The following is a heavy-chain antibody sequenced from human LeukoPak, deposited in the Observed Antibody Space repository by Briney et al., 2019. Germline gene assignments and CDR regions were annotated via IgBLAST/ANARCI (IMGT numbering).Heavy chain of an antibody. CDR2: ISWNSGNI. Sequence: GGSLRLSCAGSGLTFDDYAMDWVRQTPGKGLEWVSGISWNSGNIAYADFVGGRFTISRDNAKNSLSLQMNSLSDEDTAVYYCAKDSYGGATFIYYMDVRGKGTTVTVSS. D-gene: IGHD2/OR15-2a*01. V-gene: IGHV3-9*01. J-gene: IGHJ6*03. CDR3: AKDSYGGATFIYYMDV. CDR1: GLTFDDYA.